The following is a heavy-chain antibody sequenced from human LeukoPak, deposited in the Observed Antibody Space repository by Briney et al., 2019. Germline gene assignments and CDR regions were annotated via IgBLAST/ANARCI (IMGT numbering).Heavy chain of an antibody. CDR3: ASYGNGWYYFDY. CDR2: MYYSGNS. Sequence: PSETLSRNCTVSGGSINSYYWSWIRQPPGKGLEWIGYMYYSGNSYYNPSLKSRVTISVDTSKNQFSLKLSSMTAADTAVYYCASYGNGWYYFDYWGQGTLVTVSS. CDR1: GGSINSYY. D-gene: IGHD6-13*01. J-gene: IGHJ4*02. V-gene: IGHV4-59*01.